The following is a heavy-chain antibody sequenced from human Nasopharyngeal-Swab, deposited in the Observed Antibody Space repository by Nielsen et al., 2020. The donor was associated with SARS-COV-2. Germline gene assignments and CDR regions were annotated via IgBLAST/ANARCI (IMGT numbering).Heavy chain of an antibody. V-gene: IGHV1-18*01. CDR3: ARAHRWTTVTTNYYGMDV. J-gene: IGHJ6*02. CDR2: ISAYNGNT. D-gene: IGHD4-11*01. Sequence: ASVKVSCKASGYTFTSYGISWVRQAPGQGLEWMGWISAYNGNTNYAQKLQGRVTMTTDTSTSTAYMELRSLRSEDTAVYYCARAHRWTTVTTNYYGMDVWGQGTTVTVSS. CDR1: GYTFTSYG.